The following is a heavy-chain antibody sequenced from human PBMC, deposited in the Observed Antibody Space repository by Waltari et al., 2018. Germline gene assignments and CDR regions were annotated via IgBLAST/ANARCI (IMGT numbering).Heavy chain of an antibody. D-gene: IGHD2-15*01. CDR1: GGSISSSSYY. CDR3: ARQPGYCSGGSCYSRWFDP. J-gene: IGHJ5*02. CDR2: IYYSGST. V-gene: IGHV4-39*01. Sequence: QLQLQESGPGLVKPSETLSLTCTVSGGSISSSSYYWGWIRQPPGKGLEWIGSIYYSGSTYYNPSRKSRVTISVDTSKNQFSLKLSSVTAADTAVYYCARQPGYCSGGSCYSRWFDPWGQGTLVIVSS.